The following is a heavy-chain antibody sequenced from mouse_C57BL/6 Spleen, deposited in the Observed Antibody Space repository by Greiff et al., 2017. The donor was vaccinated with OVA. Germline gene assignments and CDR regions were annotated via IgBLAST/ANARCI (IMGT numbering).Heavy chain of an antibody. D-gene: IGHD1-3*01. V-gene: IGHV1-80*01. Sequence: VQLQQSGAELVKPGASVKISCKASGYAFSSYWMNWVKQRPGKGLEWIGQIYPGDGDTNYNGKFKGKATLTADKSSSTAYMQLSSLPSEDSAVYFCARCGGSGSYFDYWGQGTTLTVSS. CDR2: IYPGDGDT. CDR3: ARCGGSGSYFDY. J-gene: IGHJ2*01. CDR1: GYAFSSYW.